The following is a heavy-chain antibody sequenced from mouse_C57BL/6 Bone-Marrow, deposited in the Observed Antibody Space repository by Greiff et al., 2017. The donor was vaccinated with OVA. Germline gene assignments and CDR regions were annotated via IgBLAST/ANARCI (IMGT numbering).Heavy chain of an antibody. CDR3: ADYYGSRYFDY. J-gene: IGHJ2*01. CDR2: IHPNSGST. V-gene: IGHV1-64*01. CDR1: GYTFTSYW. Sequence: QVQLQQSGAELVKPGASVKLSCKASGYTFTSYWMHWVKQRPGQGLEWIGMIHPNSGSTNYNEKFKSKATLTVDKSSSTAYMQLSSLTSEDSAVYYCADYYGSRYFDYWGQGTTLTVSS. D-gene: IGHD1-1*01.